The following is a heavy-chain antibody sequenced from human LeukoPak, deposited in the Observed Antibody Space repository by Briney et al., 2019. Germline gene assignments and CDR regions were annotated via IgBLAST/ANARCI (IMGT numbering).Heavy chain of an antibody. Sequence: SETLSLTCTVSGGSISTNNYYWGWIRQPPGKGLEWIGEINHSGSTNYNPSLKSRVTISVDTSKNQFSLKLSSVTAADTAVYYCARRPIVWFGELLPFDYWGQGTLVTVSS. CDR2: INHSGST. V-gene: IGHV4-39*07. D-gene: IGHD3-10*01. CDR3: ARRPIVWFGELLPFDY. J-gene: IGHJ4*02. CDR1: GGSISTNNYY.